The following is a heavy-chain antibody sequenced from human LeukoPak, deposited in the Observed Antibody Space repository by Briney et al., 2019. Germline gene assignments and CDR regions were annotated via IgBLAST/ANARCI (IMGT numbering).Heavy chain of an antibody. D-gene: IGHD3-3*01. CDR2: IHPNGNT. CDR3: ARRHHDFWRPFDS. CDR1: GGSITSTTYY. J-gene: IGHJ4*02. Sequence: PSETLSLTCAVSGGSITSTTYYWGWIRQPPGKGLEWIGRIHPNGNTYYNPSLESRVTISVDTSKNQFSLKLSSVTAADSAVYYCARRHHDFWRPFDSWGQGTLVTVSS. V-gene: IGHV4-39*01.